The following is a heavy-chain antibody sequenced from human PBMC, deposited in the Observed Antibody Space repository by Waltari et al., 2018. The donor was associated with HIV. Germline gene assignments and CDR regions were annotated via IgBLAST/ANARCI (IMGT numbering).Heavy chain of an antibody. CDR1: GFTFTKAG. CDR2: IKNIADGGTT. D-gene: IGHD1-1*01. Sequence: EVQLVESGGGLVKPGGSLRLSCAASGFTFTKAGLSWVRQAPGKGLEWVGRIKNIADGGTTECGAPVKGRFTISRDDSQNTVFLQMNSLKTEDTAVYFCVTGLLYKRYWGQGTLVTVSS. J-gene: IGHJ4*02. CDR3: VTGLLYKRY. V-gene: IGHV3-15*01.